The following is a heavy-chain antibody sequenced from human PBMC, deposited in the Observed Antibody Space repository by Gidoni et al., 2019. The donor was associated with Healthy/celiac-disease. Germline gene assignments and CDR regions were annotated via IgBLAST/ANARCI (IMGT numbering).Heavy chain of an antibody. CDR1: GFTFSSYG. V-gene: IGHV3-33*01. CDR2: IWYDGSNK. D-gene: IGHD2-21*01. J-gene: IGHJ4*02. CDR3: ARDLEVITGLVY. Sequence: QVQLVESGGGVVQPGRSLRLSCAASGFTFSSYGMHWVRQAPGKGLEWVAVIWYDGSNKYDADSVKGRFTISRDNSKNTLYLQMNSLRAEDTAVYYCARDLEVITGLVYWGQGTLVTVSS.